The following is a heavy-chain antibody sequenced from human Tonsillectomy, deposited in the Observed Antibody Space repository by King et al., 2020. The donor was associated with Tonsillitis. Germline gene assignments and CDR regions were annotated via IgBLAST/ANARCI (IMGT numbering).Heavy chain of an antibody. CDR3: ARLRVYYYDSSGYPVGPAFYI. CDR1: GGSISSSSYY. CDR2: IYYSGST. V-gene: IGHV4-39*01. Sequence: QLQESGPGLVKPSETLSLTCTVSGGSISSSSYYWGWIRQPPGKGLEWIGSIYYSGSTYYNPSLKSRVTISVDTSKNQFSLKLSSVTAADTAVYYCARLRVYYYDSSGYPVGPAFYIWGQGTMVTVSS. J-gene: IGHJ3*02. D-gene: IGHD3-22*01.